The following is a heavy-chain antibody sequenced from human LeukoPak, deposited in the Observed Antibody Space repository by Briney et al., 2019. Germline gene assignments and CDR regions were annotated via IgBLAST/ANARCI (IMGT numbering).Heavy chain of an antibody. D-gene: IGHD2-15*01. J-gene: IGHJ4*02. Sequence: PGGSLRLSCAASGFTFSDYYMSWIRQAPGKGLEWVSYISSSGSTIYYADSVKGRFTISRDNAKNSLYLQMNSLRAEDTAVYYCARELTNYCSGGSCYSGYFDYWGQGTLVTVSS. CDR3: ARELTNYCSGGSCYSGYFDY. CDR2: ISSSGSTI. CDR1: GFTFSDYY. V-gene: IGHV3-11*04.